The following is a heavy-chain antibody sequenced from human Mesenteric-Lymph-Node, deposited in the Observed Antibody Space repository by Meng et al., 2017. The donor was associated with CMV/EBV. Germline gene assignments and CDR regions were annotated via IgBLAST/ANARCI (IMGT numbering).Heavy chain of an antibody. CDR3: ARDRDTDWYSPFDY. D-gene: IGHD3-9*01. Sequence: QVQLVQSGAEVHNPGAAVRVSCKASGYTFIDYYINWVRQAPGQGLEWMGRINPKTGGRSYAQNFQGRVTMTRDTSINTAYMEVNRLNSDDTAMYYCARDRDTDWYSPFDYWGPGTLVTVSS. V-gene: IGHV1-2*06. CDR1: GYTFIDYY. CDR2: INPKTGGR. J-gene: IGHJ4*02.